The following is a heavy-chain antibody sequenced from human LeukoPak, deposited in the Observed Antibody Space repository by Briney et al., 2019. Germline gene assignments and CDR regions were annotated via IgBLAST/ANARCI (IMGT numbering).Heavy chain of an antibody. CDR1: EYTFTNYY. V-gene: IGHV1-46*01. Sequence: ASVKVSCKASEYTFTNYYMHWVRQAPGQGLEWMGFISPSGESPYYAQKFKGRVTMSRDMSAATVYMQISSVRSEDTALYYCARETPSAKYMDVWGKGTTVTV. CDR3: ARETPSAKYMDV. CDR2: ISPSGESP. J-gene: IGHJ6*03.